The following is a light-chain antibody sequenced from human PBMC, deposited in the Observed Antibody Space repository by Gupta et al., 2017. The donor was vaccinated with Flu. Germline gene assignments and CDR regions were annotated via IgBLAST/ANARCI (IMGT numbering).Light chain of an antibody. J-gene: IGKJ1*01. V-gene: IGKV3-20*01. CDR1: QTVSSPY. Sequence: DIVLTQSPGTLSLSPGERATLSCRASQTVSSPYLAWYQQKPGQAPRLLIYGASNRATGVPDRFGGSGSGTDFTLTSRRRESEDFAVYYGHQDLNSNVFGQGTKVEIK. CDR2: GAS. CDR3: HQDLNSNV.